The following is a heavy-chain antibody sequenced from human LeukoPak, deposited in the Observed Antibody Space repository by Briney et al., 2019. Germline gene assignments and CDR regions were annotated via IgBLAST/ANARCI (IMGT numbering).Heavy chain of an antibody. CDR3: ARDTSGSYASPFDY. CDR2: INAGNGNT. Sequence: ASVKVSCKASGYTFTSYAMHWVRQAPGQRLEWMGWINAGNGNTKYSQKFQGRVTITRDTSASTAYMELSSLRSDDTAVYYCARDTSGSYASPFDYWGQGTLVTVSS. D-gene: IGHD1-26*01. CDR1: GYTFTSYA. J-gene: IGHJ4*02. V-gene: IGHV1-3*01.